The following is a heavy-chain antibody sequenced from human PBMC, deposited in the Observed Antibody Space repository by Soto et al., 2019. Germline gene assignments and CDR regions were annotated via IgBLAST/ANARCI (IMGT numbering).Heavy chain of an antibody. D-gene: IGHD3-10*01. J-gene: IGHJ4*02. CDR1: GGTFSSFA. CDR3: AAPYGSGSYYNGFDY. V-gene: IGHV1-69*12. Sequence: QVQLVQSGAEVKKPGSSVKVSCKASGGTFSSFAISWVRQAPGQGLEWMGGFIPIFATANYAQKFQGRVTISADESTSTAYIEVSSLRSDDTAVYYCAAPYGSGSYYNGFDYWGPGTLVTVAS. CDR2: FIPIFATA.